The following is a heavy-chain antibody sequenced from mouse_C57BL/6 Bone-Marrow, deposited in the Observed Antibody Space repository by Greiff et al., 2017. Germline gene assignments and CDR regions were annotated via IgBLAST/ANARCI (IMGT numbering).Heavy chain of an antibody. CDR1: GYTFTSYW. CDR2: IYPGSGST. V-gene: IGHV1-55*01. D-gene: IGHD1-1*01. CDR3: ASYYYGSSTFDV. Sequence: QVQLQQPGAELVKPGASVKMSCKASGYTFTSYWITWVKQRPGQGLEWIGDIYPGSGSTNYNEKFKSKATLTVDTSSSTAYMQLSSLTSEDSADYYCASYYYGSSTFDVWGTGTTVTVSS. J-gene: IGHJ1*03.